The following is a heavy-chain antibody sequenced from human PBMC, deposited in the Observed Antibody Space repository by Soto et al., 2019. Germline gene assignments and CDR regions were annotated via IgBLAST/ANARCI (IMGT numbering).Heavy chain of an antibody. J-gene: IGHJ5*02. CDR3: ARDTYSGYDFGL. CDR1: GASVAGGSYY. Sequence: PSETLSLTCSVSGASVAGGSYYWSWVRQPPGKGLEWIGYIPSRGRPFYNPSLTSRGTISADTSKNQLSLQLTSVIAADTAVYYCARDTYSGYDFGLWGQGTLITVSS. V-gene: IGHV4-30-4*01. D-gene: IGHD5-12*01. CDR2: IPSRGRP.